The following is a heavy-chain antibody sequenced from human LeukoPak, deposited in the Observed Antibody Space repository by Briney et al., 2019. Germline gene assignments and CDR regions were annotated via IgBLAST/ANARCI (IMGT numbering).Heavy chain of an antibody. CDR2: INPNSGGT. J-gene: IGHJ4*02. Sequence: GASVKVSCKASGYTFTGYYMHWVRQAPGQGLEWMGWINPNSGGTNYAQKFQGRVTMTRDTSISTAYMELSSLRSEDMAVYYCARDSGSGSYPYYFDYWGQGTLVTVSS. CDR3: ARDSGSGSYPYYFDY. D-gene: IGHD1-26*01. V-gene: IGHV1-2*02. CDR1: GYTFTGYY.